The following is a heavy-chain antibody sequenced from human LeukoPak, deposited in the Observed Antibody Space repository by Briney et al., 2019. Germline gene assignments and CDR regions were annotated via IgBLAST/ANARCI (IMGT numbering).Heavy chain of an antibody. CDR2: INPGDSDT. CDR3: ASHGGRGYRFDYDY. J-gene: IGHJ4*02. V-gene: IGHV5-51*01. Sequence: KHGESLKISCKISGYSFTTYWIGWVRQMPGKGLEWMGLINPGDSDTRYSPSFQGQVTISADKSINTAYLQWSSLKASDTAMYYCASHGGRGYRFDYDYWGQGILVTVSS. D-gene: IGHD3-16*01. CDR1: GYSFTTYW.